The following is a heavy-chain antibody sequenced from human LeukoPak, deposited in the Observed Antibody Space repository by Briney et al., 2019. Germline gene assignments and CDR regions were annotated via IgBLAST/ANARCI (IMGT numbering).Heavy chain of an antibody. V-gene: IGHV1-69*04. D-gene: IGHD3-3*01. CDR1: GGTFSSYT. CDR3: ARDQNDFWRGQGDP. Sequence: GASVKVSCKASGGTFSSYTISWVRQAPGQGLEWMGRIIPILGIANYAQKFQGRVTITADKSTSTAYMELSSLRSEDTAVYYCARDQNDFWRGQGDPWGQGTLVTVSS. CDR2: IIPILGIA. J-gene: IGHJ5*02.